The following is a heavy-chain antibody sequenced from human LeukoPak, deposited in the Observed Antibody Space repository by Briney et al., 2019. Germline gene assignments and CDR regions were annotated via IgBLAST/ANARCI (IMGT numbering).Heavy chain of an antibody. Sequence: GGSLRLSCTASGFTFADYWMTWVRQAPGKGLEWVSNIRQDESEKYYVDSVKGRFTISRDNTANALYLHMNSLRADDTAVYYCGRGRNWGGSESDYWGQGTLVTVSS. V-gene: IGHV3-7*01. D-gene: IGHD3-16*01. CDR2: IRQDESEK. CDR1: GFTFADYW. J-gene: IGHJ4*02. CDR3: GRGRNWGGSESDY.